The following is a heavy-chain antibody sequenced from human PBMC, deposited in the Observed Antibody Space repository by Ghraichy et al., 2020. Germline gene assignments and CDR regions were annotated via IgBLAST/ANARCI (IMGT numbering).Heavy chain of an antibody. CDR2: ISGSGGST. CDR3: AKAEQQLFRFDI. V-gene: IGHV3-23*01. D-gene: IGHD6-13*01. Sequence: LSLTCAASGFTFSSYAMSWVRQAPGKGLEWVSAISGSGGSTYYADSVKGRFTISRDNSKNTLYLQMNSLRAEDTAVYYCAKAEQQLFRFDIWGQGTMVTVSS. CDR1: GFTFSSYA. J-gene: IGHJ3*02.